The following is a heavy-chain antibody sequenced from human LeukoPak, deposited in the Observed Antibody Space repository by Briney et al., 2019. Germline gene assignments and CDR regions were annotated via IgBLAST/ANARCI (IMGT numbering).Heavy chain of an antibody. CDR1: GGSISSYY. J-gene: IGHJ5*02. CDR3: ARGVRYYYGSGSYSPDWFDP. CDR2: IYCSGST. Sequence: SETLSLTCTVSGGSISSYYWSWIRQPPGKGLEWIGYIYCSGSTNYNPSLKSRVTVSVDTSKNQFSLKLSSVTAADTAVYYCARGVRYYYGSGSYSPDWFDPWGQGTLVTVSS. V-gene: IGHV4-59*01. D-gene: IGHD3-10*01.